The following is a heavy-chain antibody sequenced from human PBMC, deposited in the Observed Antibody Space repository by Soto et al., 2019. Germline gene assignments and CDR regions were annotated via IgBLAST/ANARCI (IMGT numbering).Heavy chain of an antibody. Sequence: LRLSCAASGFIFSTYAMNWVRQAPGEGLECVSAISNTGGSTFYAESVRGRFTISRDNSINTLYLQMTSLRTEDTAVYYCAHPRGYGVFDAVDIWGQGTMVTVSS. D-gene: IGHD4-17*01. CDR2: ISNTGGST. CDR1: GFIFSTYA. J-gene: IGHJ3*02. V-gene: IGHV3-23*01. CDR3: AHPRGYGVFDAVDI.